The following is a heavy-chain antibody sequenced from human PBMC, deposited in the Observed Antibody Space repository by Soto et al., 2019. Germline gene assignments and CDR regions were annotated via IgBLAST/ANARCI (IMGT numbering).Heavy chain of an antibody. CDR2: ISGSGGST. CDR3: ARRGSGSYYDY. J-gene: IGHJ4*02. Sequence: EVQLLESGGGLVQPGGSLRLSCVASGFTFSSYAMRWVRQAPVKGLEWVSGISGSGGSTYYADSVKGRFTISRDNSKNTLYRQMNSLRAADTAVYYCARRGSGSYYDYWGQGTLVPVSS. CDR1: GFTFSSYA. D-gene: IGHD1-26*01. V-gene: IGHV3-23*01.